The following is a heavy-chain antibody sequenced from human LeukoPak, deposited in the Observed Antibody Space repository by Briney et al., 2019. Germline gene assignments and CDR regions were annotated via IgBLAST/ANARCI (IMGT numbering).Heavy chain of an antibody. CDR1: GYAFTGYY. D-gene: IGHD3-3*01. CDR3: ARDGYDFSSGYFY. V-gene: IGHV1-2*02. CDR2: INPNSGGT. J-gene: IGHJ4*02. Sequence: ASVKVSCKASGYAFTGYYMHWVRQAPGQGREWMGWINPNSGGTNYAQKFQGRVTMTRDTSISTAYMELSRLRSDDTAVYYCARDGYDFSSGYFYWGQGTLVTVSS.